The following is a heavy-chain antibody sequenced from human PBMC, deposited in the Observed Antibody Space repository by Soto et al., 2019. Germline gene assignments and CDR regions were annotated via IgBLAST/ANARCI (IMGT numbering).Heavy chain of an antibody. J-gene: IGHJ6*02. D-gene: IGHD6-13*01. Sequence: SETLSLTCTVSGGSISSGDYYWSWIRQPPGKGLEWIGYIYYSGSTYYNPSLKSRVTISVDTSKNQFSLKLSSVTAADTAVYYCARVGYSSSWYYYYGMDVWGQGTTVTVSS. CDR2: IYYSGST. CDR3: ARVGYSSSWYYYYGMDV. V-gene: IGHV4-30-4*01. CDR1: GGSISSGDYY.